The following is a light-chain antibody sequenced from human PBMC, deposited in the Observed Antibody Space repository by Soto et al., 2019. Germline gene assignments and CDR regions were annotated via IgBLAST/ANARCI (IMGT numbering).Light chain of an antibody. CDR3: QQYDNWPPWT. J-gene: IGKJ1*01. CDR1: QYVSSGY. CDR2: AAS. V-gene: IGKV3-20*01. Sequence: VLTQSPGTLSLSPGESATLSCRASQYVSSGYLAWYQQKPGQAPRLLIYAASSRPTGIPARFSGSGSGTEFTLTISSLRSEDFAVYYCQQYDNWPPWTFGQGTKVEIK.